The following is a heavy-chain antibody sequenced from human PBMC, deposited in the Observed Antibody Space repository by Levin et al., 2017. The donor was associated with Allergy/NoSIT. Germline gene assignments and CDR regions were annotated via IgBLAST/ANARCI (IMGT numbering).Heavy chain of an antibody. D-gene: IGHD4-17*01. Sequence: GESPKISCKASGYTFTSYDINWVRQATGQGLEWMGWMNPNSGNTGYAQKFQGRVTMTRNTSISTAYMELSSLRSEDTAVYYCARAFLTVTHHAFDIWGQGTMVTVSS. CDR2: MNPNSGNT. CDR3: ARAFLTVTHHAFDI. V-gene: IGHV1-8*01. J-gene: IGHJ3*02. CDR1: GYTFTSYD.